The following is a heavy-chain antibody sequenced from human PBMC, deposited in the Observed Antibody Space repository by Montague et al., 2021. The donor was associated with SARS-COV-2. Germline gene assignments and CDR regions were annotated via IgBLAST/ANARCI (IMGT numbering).Heavy chain of an antibody. Sequence: TLSPTCTVSGGSIRSGSYDWSWIRQPAGKGLEWIGRIYSSGSTNYXSSVKSRVTMSVDTSKNQFSLKVRSVTAADTAVYYCARDYDDYSYYYGLDVWGQGTTVTVSS. J-gene: IGHJ6*02. D-gene: IGHD3-3*01. V-gene: IGHV4-61*02. CDR1: GGSIRSGSYD. CDR2: IYSSGST. CDR3: ARDYDDYSYYYGLDV.